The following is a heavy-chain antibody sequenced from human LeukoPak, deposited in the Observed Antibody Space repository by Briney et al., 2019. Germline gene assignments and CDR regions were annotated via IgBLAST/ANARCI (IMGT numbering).Heavy chain of an antibody. V-gene: IGHV5-51*01. D-gene: IGHD6-13*01. CDR2: IYFGDSHA. J-gene: IGHJ4*02. CDR3: ATSAGSSSSWEFDY. CDR1: GNRFTSYW. Sequence: GESLKISCKGSGNRFTSYWIGWVRQMPGKGLEWMGIIYFGDSHARYSPSFQGQVTISADKSISTAYLQWSSLKASDTAIYYCATSAGSSSSWEFDYWGQGTLVTVSS.